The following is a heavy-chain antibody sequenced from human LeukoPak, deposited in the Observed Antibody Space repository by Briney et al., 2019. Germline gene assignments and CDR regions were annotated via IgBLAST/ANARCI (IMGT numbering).Heavy chain of an antibody. Sequence: GGSLRLSCAASGFTFSSYAMSWVRQAPGKGLEWVSAIRGSGGSTYYADSVKGRFTISRDNAKNTLYLQMNSLRVEDTAVYYCARRINTALVDYWGQGTLVTVSS. J-gene: IGHJ4*02. D-gene: IGHD5-18*01. CDR2: IRGSGGST. CDR3: ARRINTALVDY. CDR1: GFTFSSYA. V-gene: IGHV3-23*01.